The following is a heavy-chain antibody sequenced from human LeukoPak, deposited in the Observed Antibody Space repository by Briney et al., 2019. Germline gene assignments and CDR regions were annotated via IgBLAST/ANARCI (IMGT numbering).Heavy chain of an antibody. CDR2: IKEDGSEK. CDR1: GFTFNTYW. J-gene: IGHJ6*03. D-gene: IGHD3-22*01. V-gene: IGHV3-7*01. CDR3: ARDTYDSSGYHFYYMDV. Sequence: GGSLRLSCAVSGFTFNTYWMSWVRQAPGKGLELVANIKEDGSEKHYGDSVRGRFTISRDNAKNSLYLRMNSLRAEDTALYFCARDTYDSSGYHFYYMDVWGKGTTVTVSS.